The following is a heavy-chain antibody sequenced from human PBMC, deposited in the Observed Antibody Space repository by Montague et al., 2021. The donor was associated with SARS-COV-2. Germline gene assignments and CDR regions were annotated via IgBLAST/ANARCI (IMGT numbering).Heavy chain of an antibody. V-gene: IGHV4-4*02. D-gene: IGHD3-22*01. J-gene: IGHJ4*02. Sequence: SETLSLTCTVSGDSISNSNWWTWVRQSPGRGLEWIGEIFRSGDSNYNPSLKSRVTMSVDMSRNQFSLSLSNVTAADTAIYYCESGGTMTVVVFDYWGQGTLVTVSS. CDR2: IFRSGDS. CDR1: GDSISNSNW. CDR3: ESGGTMTVVVFDY.